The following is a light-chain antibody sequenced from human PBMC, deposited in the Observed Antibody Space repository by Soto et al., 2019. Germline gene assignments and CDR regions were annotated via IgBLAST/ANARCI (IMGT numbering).Light chain of an antibody. Sequence: EIVMTQSPATLSVSPGESATLSRRASQNIRSHLAWYQLRPGQAPRLLIYASSTRATGIPARFSGSGSGTEFTLTISSLQSEDFALYFCQQYNVWPGWTFGQGTKVGVK. V-gene: IGKV3-15*01. J-gene: IGKJ1*01. CDR3: QQYNVWPGWT. CDR1: QNIRSH. CDR2: ASS.